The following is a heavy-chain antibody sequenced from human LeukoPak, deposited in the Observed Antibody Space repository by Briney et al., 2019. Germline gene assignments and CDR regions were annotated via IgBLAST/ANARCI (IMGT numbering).Heavy chain of an antibody. CDR2: INHSGST. V-gene: IGHV4-34*01. J-gene: IGHJ4*02. CDR1: GGSFSGYY. CDR3: ARVAAARLGPFDY. Sequence: SETLSLTCADYGGSFSGYYWSWIRRPPGKGLEWIGEINHSGSTSYNPSLKSRVTISVDTSKNQFSLKLSSVTAADTAVYYCARVAAARLGPFDYWGQGTLVTVSS. D-gene: IGHD6-13*01.